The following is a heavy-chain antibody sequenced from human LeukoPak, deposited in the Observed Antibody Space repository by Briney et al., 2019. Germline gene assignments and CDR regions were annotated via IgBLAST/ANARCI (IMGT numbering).Heavy chain of an antibody. J-gene: IGHJ6*03. CDR1: GYTFTSYY. Sequence: ASVKVSCKASGYTFTSYYMHWVRQAPGQGLEWMGLINPSGGSPSYAQKFQGRVTMTRDTSTSTVYMELSSLRSEDTAVYYCASAITIFGYYYYMDVWGKGTTVTVSS. V-gene: IGHV1-46*01. D-gene: IGHD3-3*01. CDR3: ASAITIFGYYYYMDV. CDR2: INPSGGSP.